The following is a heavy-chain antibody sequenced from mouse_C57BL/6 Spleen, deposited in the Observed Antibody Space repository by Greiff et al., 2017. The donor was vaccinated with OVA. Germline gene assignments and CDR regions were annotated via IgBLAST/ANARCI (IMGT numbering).Heavy chain of an antibody. J-gene: IGHJ3*01. Sequence: VQGVESGAELAKPGASVKLSCKASGYTFTSYWMHWVKQRPGQGLEWIGYINPSSGYTKYNQKFKDKATLTADKSSSTAYMQLSSLTYEDSAVYYCASVLGDGYPVFAYWGQGTLVTVSA. CDR1: GYTFTSYW. D-gene: IGHD2-3*01. V-gene: IGHV1-7*01. CDR2: INPSSGYT. CDR3: ASVLGDGYPVFAY.